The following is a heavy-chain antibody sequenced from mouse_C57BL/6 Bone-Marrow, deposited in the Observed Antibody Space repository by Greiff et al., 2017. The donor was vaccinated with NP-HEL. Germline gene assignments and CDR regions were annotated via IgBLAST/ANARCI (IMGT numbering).Heavy chain of an antibody. J-gene: IGHJ2*01. CDR2: IHPNSGST. CDR3: AREVYGRDFDY. Sequence: QVQLQQPGAELVKPGASVKLSCKASGYTFTSYWMHWVKQRPGQGLEWIGMIHPNSGSTNYNEKFKSKATLTVDKSYSTAYMQLRSLTSEDSAVYYCAREVYGRDFDYWGQGTTLTVSS. CDR1: GYTFTSYW. V-gene: IGHV1-64*01. D-gene: IGHD1-1*01.